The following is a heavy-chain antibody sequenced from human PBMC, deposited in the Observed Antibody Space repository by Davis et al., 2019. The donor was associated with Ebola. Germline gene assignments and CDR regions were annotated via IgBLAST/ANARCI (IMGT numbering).Heavy chain of an antibody. D-gene: IGHD4-17*01. CDR2: ICYDGSNK. J-gene: IGHJ4*02. CDR3: ARGYYGEGYYFDY. V-gene: IGHV3-33*01. Sequence: GGSLRLSCAASGFTFSNYDMHWVRQAPGKGLEWVAIICYDGSNKYYADSVKGRFTISRDNSKNTLYLQMNSLRAEDTAVYYCARGYYGEGYYFDYWGQGTLVTVSS. CDR1: GFTFSNYD.